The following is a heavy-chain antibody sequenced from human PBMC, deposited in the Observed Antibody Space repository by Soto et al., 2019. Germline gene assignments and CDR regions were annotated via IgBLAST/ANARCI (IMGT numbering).Heavy chain of an antibody. J-gene: IGHJ4*02. CDR1: GFSLTSGVG. D-gene: IGHD5-12*01. Sequence: QITLKESGPTLVRPPQTLTLTCTFSGFSLTSGVGVGWIRQPPGKALEWLALIYWDDDKGYSPSLKNILTITKHTSKNQVVLTMTHVGTVDTATYFCAHIDPEIVTVGGHGGFDYWGQGTLVTVSS. CDR3: AHIDPEIVTVGGHGGFDY. CDR2: IYWDDDK. V-gene: IGHV2-5*02.